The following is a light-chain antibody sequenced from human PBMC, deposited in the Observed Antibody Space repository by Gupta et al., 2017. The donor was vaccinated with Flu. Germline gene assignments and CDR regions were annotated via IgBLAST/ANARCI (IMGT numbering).Light chain of an antibody. CDR1: SSNIGAGYD. J-gene: IGLJ3*02. V-gene: IGLV1-40*01. CDR2: GNS. CDR3: QSYDSSRSGNWV. Sequence: QSVLTQPPSVSGAPGQRVTISCTGSSSNIGAGYDVHWYQQLPGTAPKLLIYGNSNRPSGGPDRFSGSKSGTSASLAITGLQAEDEADYYCQSYDSSRSGNWVFGGGTKLTVL.